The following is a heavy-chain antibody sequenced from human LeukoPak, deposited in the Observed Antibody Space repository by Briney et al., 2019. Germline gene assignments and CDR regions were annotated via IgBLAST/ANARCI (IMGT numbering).Heavy chain of an antibody. Sequence: SGTLSLTCTVSDGSITNYDWSWVRQPPGKGLEFIGHVHYSGTTNYNPSLRSRVTISVDTSKNQFSLKLSSVTAADTAVYYCARIFGAGTTWDYWGQGTLVTVSS. CDR2: VHYSGTT. D-gene: IGHD6-19*01. CDR3: ARIFGAGTTWDY. V-gene: IGHV4-59*08. CDR1: DGSITNYD. J-gene: IGHJ4*02.